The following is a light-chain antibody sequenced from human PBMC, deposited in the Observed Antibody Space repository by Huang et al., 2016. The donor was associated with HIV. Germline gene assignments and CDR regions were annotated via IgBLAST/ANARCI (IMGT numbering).Light chain of an antibody. J-gene: IGKJ4*01. V-gene: IGKV3-15*01. CDR2: ATS. Sequence: EIVMTQSPDTLSVSPGERATLSCRASQSVRDKLAGYQQKPGQAPRRLLQATSTRAAGVPARFSGSGSGTEFTRNISSLQSEDCGVYYCQQYESWPPLTFGGGTKVEIK. CDR3: QQYESWPPLT. CDR1: QSVRDK.